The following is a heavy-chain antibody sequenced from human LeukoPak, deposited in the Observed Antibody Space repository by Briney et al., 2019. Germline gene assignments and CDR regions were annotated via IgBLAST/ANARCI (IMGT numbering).Heavy chain of an antibody. J-gene: IGHJ4*02. Sequence: ASVKVSCKASGDTFINDYIRWVRQAPGQGLEWMGVSNPGGGATTYAQKFQGRVTMTRDMSTSTVYMELSSLRSEDTAVYYCARDLGSSWYSDYWGQGTLVTVSS. D-gene: IGHD6-13*01. CDR1: GDTFINDY. CDR2: SNPGGGAT. V-gene: IGHV1-46*01. CDR3: ARDLGSSWYSDY.